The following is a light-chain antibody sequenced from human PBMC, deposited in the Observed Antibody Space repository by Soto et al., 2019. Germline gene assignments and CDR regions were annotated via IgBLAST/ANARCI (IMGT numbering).Light chain of an antibody. J-gene: IGKJ1*01. CDR3: QQYNTYVWT. V-gene: IGKV1-5*03. Sequence: DIQMTQSPSTLSGSVGDRVTITCRASQTISSWLAWYQQKPGKAPKLLIYKASTLKSGVPSRFSGSGSGTEFTLTISSLQPDDFATYYCQQYNTYVWTFGQGTKVEIK. CDR2: KAS. CDR1: QTISSW.